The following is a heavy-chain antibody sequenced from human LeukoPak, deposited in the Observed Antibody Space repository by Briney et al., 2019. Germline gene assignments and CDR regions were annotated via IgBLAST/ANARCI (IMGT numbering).Heavy chain of an antibody. CDR1: GYTFTSYA. D-gene: IGHD4-17*01. V-gene: IGHV1-3*01. CDR3: AMSGGDYGDYLPDY. J-gene: IGHJ4*02. CDR2: INAGNGNT. Sequence: GAPVKVSCKASGYTFTSYAMHWVRQAPGQRLEWMGWINAGNGNTKYSQKFQGRVTITGDTSASTAYMELSSLRSEDTAVYYCAMSGGDYGDYLPDYWGQGTLVTVSS.